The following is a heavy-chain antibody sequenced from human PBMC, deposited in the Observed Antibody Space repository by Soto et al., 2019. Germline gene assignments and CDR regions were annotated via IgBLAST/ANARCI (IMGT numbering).Heavy chain of an antibody. J-gene: IGHJ5*02. CDR2: INAGNGNT. V-gene: IGHV1-3*01. D-gene: IGHD3-22*01. CDR1: GYTFTSYA. Sequence: ASVKVSCKASGYTFTSYAMHWVRQAPGQRLEWMGWINAGNGNTKYSQKFQGRVTITRDTSASTAYMELSSLRSEDTAVYYCARGRFTAPGYYYDSSGYTNWFDPRGQGTLVTVSS. CDR3: ARGRFTAPGYYYDSSGYTNWFDP.